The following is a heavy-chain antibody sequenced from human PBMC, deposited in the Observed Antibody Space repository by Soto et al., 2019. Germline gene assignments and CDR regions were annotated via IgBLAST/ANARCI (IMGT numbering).Heavy chain of an antibody. CDR3: ARILLVGTTDYYYYGMDV. V-gene: IGHV1-18*01. CDR2: ISAYNGNT. CDR1: GYTFTSYG. Sequence: QVRLVQCGAEVKKPGASVKVSCKASGYTFTSYGISWVRQAPGQGLEWMGWISAYNGNTNYAQKLQGRFTMTTDTSTSTAYMELRSLRSDDTAVCYCARILLVGTTDYYYYGMDVWGQGTTVTVSS. D-gene: IGHD1-26*01. J-gene: IGHJ6*02.